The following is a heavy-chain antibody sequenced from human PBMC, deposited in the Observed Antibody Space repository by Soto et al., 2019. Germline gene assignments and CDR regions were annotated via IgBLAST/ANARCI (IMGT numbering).Heavy chain of an antibody. Sequence: QVQLVESGGGVVQPGGSLRLSCASSGFSFSRYGMHWVRQAPGKGLEWVAMIWYDGSNKYYADSVKGRFTISRDNSKNTLEQQRNGLRAEDTTVLCCGSRGIAAVDLGFWGQG. CDR2: IWYDGSNK. V-gene: IGHV3-33*01. D-gene: IGHD6-25*01. J-gene: IGHJ6*01. CDR1: GFSFSRYG. CDR3: GSRGIAAVDLGF.